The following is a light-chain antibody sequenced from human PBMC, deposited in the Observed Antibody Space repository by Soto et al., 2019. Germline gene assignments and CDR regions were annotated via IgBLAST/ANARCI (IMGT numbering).Light chain of an antibody. V-gene: IGKV1-27*01. CDR2: AAS. CDR3: QKYNSAEFT. J-gene: IGKJ3*01. Sequence: DIKMTQSPSSLSASVGDRVTITCRASQCISNYLAWYQQKPGKVPKLLIFAASTLQSVIPSRFSGSGSGTDFTLTISSLQPEDVATYYCQKYNSAEFTFSAGTKVDIK. CDR1: QCISNY.